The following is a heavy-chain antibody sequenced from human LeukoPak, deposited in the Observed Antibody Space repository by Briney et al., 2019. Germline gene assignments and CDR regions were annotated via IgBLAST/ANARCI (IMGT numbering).Heavy chain of an antibody. D-gene: IGHD6-6*01. J-gene: IGHJ5*02. Sequence: GGCLRLSCAASGFTFDDYIMRWVRQSAGKRLEWVSLLSHDGTFTYYADSVGGRFTISRDNSKNFVYLQLTGLTSEDSGLYSCAKGWSSSSSSYSDAWGQGTLVTVS. CDR1: GFTFDDYI. CDR2: LSHDGTFT. V-gene: IGHV3-43*01. CDR3: AKGWSSSSSSYSDA.